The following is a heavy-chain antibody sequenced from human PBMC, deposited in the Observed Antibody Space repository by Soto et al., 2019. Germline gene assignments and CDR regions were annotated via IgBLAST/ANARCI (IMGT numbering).Heavy chain of an antibody. Sequence: SETLSLTCAAYGGSFSGYYWSWIRQPPGKGLEWIGEINHSGSTNYNPSLKSPVTISVATSKNQFSLKLSSVTTADTAVYYCANVNYCSGGSCSSYYFDSWGQGTLVTVSS. D-gene: IGHD2-15*01. CDR1: GGSFSGYY. CDR2: INHSGST. J-gene: IGHJ4*02. V-gene: IGHV4-34*01. CDR3: ANVNYCSGGSCSSYYFDS.